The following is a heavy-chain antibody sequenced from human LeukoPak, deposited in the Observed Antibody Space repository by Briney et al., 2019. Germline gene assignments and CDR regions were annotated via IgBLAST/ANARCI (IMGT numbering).Heavy chain of an antibody. Sequence: ASVKVSCKASGYTFTSYAMNWVRQAPGQGLEWMGWINTNTGNPTYAQGFTGRFVFSLDTSVSTAYLQISSLKAEDTAVYYCARVLKTPDYGDFTFDYWGQGTLVTVSS. CDR2: INTNTGNP. CDR1: GYTFTSYA. CDR3: ARVLKTPDYGDFTFDY. J-gene: IGHJ4*02. V-gene: IGHV7-4-1*02. D-gene: IGHD4-17*01.